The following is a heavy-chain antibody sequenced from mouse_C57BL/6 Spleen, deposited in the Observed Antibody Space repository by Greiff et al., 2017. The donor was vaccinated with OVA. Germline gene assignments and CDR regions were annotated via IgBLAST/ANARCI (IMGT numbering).Heavy chain of an antibody. CDR1: GFSFNTYA. D-gene: IGHD1-1*01. J-gene: IGHJ3*01. Sequence: EVKLMESGGGLVQPKGSLKLSCAASGFSFNTYAMNWVRQAPGKGLEWVARIRSKSNNYATYYADSVKDRFTISRDDSESMLYLQMNNLKTEDTAMYYCAPGSSQFAYWGQGTLVTVSA. CDR3: APGSSQFAY. V-gene: IGHV10-1*01. CDR2: IRSKSNNYAT.